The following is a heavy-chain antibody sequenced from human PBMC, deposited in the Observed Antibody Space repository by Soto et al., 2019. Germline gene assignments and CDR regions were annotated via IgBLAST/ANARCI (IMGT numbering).Heavy chain of an antibody. D-gene: IGHD2-21*01. V-gene: IGHV3-33*01. CDR3: ARDRDGYNHFDY. CDR2: IWYDGSNK. J-gene: IGHJ4*02. CDR1: GFTFSSYG. Sequence: QVQLVESGGGVVQPGRSLRLSCAASGFTFSSYGMHWVRQAPGKGLEWVAVIWYDGSNKYYADSVKGRFTISRDNSKNTLCLQMNSLRAEDTAVYYCARDRDGYNHFDYWGQGTLVTVSS.